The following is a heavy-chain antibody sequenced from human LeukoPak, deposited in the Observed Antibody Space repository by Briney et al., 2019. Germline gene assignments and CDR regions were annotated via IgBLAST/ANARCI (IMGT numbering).Heavy chain of an antibody. V-gene: IGHV4-39*01. Sequence: SEALSLTCTVSGGSISSSSYYWGWIRQPPGKGLEWIGSIYYSGSTYYNPSLKSRVTISVDTSKNQFSLKLSSVTAADTAVYYCARLPRGGSYSVDYWGQGTLVTVSS. J-gene: IGHJ4*02. CDR2: IYYSGST. CDR1: GGSISSSSYY. D-gene: IGHD3-10*01. CDR3: ARLPRGGSYSVDY.